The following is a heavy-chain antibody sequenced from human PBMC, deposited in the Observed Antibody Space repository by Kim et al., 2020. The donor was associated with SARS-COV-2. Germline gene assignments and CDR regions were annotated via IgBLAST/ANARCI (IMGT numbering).Heavy chain of an antibody. Sequence: SETLSLTCTVSGGSISSYYWSWIRQPPGKGLEWIGYIYYSGSTNYNRSLKSRVTISVDTSKNQFSLKLSSVTAADTAVYYCASWEGGPMDVWGQGTTVTVSS. V-gene: IGHV4-59*01. CDR1: GGSISSYY. CDR2: IYYSGST. J-gene: IGHJ6*02. CDR3: ASWEGGPMDV. D-gene: IGHD1-26*01.